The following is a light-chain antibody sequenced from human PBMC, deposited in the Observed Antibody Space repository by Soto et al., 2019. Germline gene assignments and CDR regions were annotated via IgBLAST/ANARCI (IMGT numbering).Light chain of an antibody. J-gene: IGLJ2*01. CDR3: QSYDSSTVV. CDR2: EGN. CDR1: SGSIASNN. V-gene: IGLV6-57*04. Sequence: LTQPHSVSESPGKTVTISCTRSSGSIASNNVQWYQQRPGSAPTTVIYEGNQRPSGVPDRFSGSTDGSSNSASLTISGLQTEDEADYYCQSYDSSTVVFGGGTKLTVL.